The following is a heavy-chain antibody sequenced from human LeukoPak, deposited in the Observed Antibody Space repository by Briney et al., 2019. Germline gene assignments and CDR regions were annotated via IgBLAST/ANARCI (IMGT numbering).Heavy chain of an antibody. CDR2: IIPIFGTA. CDR1: GGTFSSYT. Sequence: SVKVSCKASGGTFSSYTISWVLQAPGQGLEWMVGIIPIFGTANYAQKFQGRVTITTDESTSTAYMELSSLRSEDTAVYYCARGSEWLRDYDYWGQGTLVTVSS. J-gene: IGHJ4*02. V-gene: IGHV1-69*05. CDR3: ARGSEWLRDYDY. D-gene: IGHD5-12*01.